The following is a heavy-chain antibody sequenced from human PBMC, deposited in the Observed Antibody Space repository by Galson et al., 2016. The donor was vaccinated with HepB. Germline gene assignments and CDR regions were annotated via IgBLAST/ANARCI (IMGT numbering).Heavy chain of an antibody. CDR2: INHSGGA. CDR3: AIVARRSIVVVPTAYWYFDL. D-gene: IGHD2-2*01. CDR1: GGSLSENY. J-gene: IGHJ2*01. V-gene: IGHV4-34*01. Sequence: ETLSLTCGLYGGSLSENYWSWIRQSPGKGLEWIGEINHSGGAHYNPSFKNRVTISVDTSKSQFSLELTSVTAADTGVYFCAIVARRSIVVVPTAYWYFDLWGRGTLVTVSS.